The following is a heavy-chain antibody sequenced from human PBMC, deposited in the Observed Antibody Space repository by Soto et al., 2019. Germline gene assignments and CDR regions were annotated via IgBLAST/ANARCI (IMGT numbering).Heavy chain of an antibody. V-gene: IGHV1-69*13. CDR3: AGRYCSGGSCYWFDP. Sequence: GASVKVSCKASGGTFSSYAISWVRQAPGQGLEWMGGIIPIFGTANYAQKFQGRVTITADESTSTAYMELSSLRSEDTAVYYCAGRYCSGGSCYWFDPWGQGTLVTVSS. CDR1: GGTFSSYA. CDR2: IIPIFGTA. D-gene: IGHD2-15*01. J-gene: IGHJ5*02.